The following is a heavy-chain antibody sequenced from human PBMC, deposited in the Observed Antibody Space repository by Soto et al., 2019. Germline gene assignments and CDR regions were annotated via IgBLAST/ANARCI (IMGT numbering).Heavy chain of an antibody. CDR2: ISSSSSYI. V-gene: IGHV3-21*01. D-gene: IGHD5-18*01. J-gene: IGHJ4*02. Sequence: EVQLVESGEGLVKPGGPLRLSCQAFGLPSRSYSLTWARRPPGKGLEGVSSISSSSSYIYYADSVKGRFTISRDNAKNSLYLQMNSLRAEDTAVYYCARDQPGYSYGYGLGYWGQGTLVTVSS. CDR3: ARDQPGYSYGYGLGY. CDR1: GLPSRSYS.